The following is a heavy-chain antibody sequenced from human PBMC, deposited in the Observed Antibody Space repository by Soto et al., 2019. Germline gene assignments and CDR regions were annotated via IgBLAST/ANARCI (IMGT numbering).Heavy chain of an antibody. CDR3: AKDSYGSGIHFYYYYYMDV. CDR1: GFTFSNYA. J-gene: IGHJ6*03. V-gene: IGHV3-23*01. D-gene: IGHD3-10*01. CDR2: ISGSSGTT. Sequence: EVQLLESGGGLVHPGGSLRLSCAASGFTFSNYAMSWVRQAPGKGLEWVSGISGSSGTTYYADSVKGRFTISRDNSKNTLFLQMNSLRAEDTAVYYCAKDSYGSGIHFYYYYYMDVWGKGTTVTVSS.